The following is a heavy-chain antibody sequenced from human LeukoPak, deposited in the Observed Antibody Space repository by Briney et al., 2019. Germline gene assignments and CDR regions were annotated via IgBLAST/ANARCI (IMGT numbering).Heavy chain of an antibody. CDR3: AKSRTCSSTTCYAEIDY. CDR1: GFTFSSYA. D-gene: IGHD2-2*01. CDR2: ISGSGGNT. V-gene: IGHV3-23*01. Sequence: GGSLRLSCAASGFTFSSYAMSWVRQAPGKGLEWVSAISGSGGNTFYADSVKGRFTISRDNSKNTLYLQMNSLRAEDTAVYYCAKSRTCSSTTCYAEIDYWGQGTLVTVPS. J-gene: IGHJ4*02.